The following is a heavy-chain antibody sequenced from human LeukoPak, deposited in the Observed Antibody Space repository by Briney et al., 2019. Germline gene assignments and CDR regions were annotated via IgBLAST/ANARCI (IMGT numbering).Heavy chain of an antibody. D-gene: IGHD3-10*01. Sequence: GGSLRLSCAASGFSFSTQRMHWVRQTPGKGLVWVSYINIDERITGYADSVKGRFTISRDNAENTLYLQMNSLGAEDTAIYYCFREGGDWGQGTLVTVSS. CDR3: FREGGD. V-gene: IGHV3-74*01. CDR2: INIDERIT. J-gene: IGHJ4*02. CDR1: GFSFSTQR.